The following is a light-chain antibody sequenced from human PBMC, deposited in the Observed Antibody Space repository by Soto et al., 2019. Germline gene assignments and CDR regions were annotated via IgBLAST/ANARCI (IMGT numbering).Light chain of an antibody. CDR2: YAS. Sequence: DIQMTQSPSTLSASVGDRVTITCRASQSISNWLAWYQQKPGKAPKLLIYYASSLASGVPTRFSGSGSGTEYTLTISSLQPVDFATYYCQQYNRSPWTFVQGTKVEIK. V-gene: IGKV1-5*01. J-gene: IGKJ1*01. CDR1: QSISNW. CDR3: QQYNRSPWT.